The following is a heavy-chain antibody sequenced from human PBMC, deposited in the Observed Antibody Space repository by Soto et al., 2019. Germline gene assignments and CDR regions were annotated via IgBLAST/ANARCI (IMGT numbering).Heavy chain of an antibody. CDR2: ISSSSTI. CDR3: ARDSGRWPLITMIVVVITTIPYYYGMDV. J-gene: IGHJ6*02. D-gene: IGHD3-22*01. V-gene: IGHV3-11*04. CDR1: GFTFSYYY. Sequence: GGSLRLSCAASGFTFSYYYMNWVRQAPGKGLEWVSSISSSSTIYYADSVKGRFTISRDNAKNSLYLQMNSLRAEDTAVYYCARDSGRWPLITMIVVVITTIPYYYGMDVWGQGTTVTVSS.